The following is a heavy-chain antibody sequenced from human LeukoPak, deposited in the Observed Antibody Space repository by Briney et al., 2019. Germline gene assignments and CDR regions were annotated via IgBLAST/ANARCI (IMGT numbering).Heavy chain of an antibody. J-gene: IGHJ4*02. Sequence: TTSETLSLTCTVSGGSISSGSYYWSWIRQPAGKGLEWIGRIYTSGSPNYNPSLKSRVTISVDTSKNQFSLKLSSVTAADTAVYYCARGYSSGWYGGEIDYWGQGTLVTVSS. D-gene: IGHD6-19*01. V-gene: IGHV4-61*02. CDR3: ARGYSSGWYGGEIDY. CDR2: IYTSGSP. CDR1: GGSISSGSYY.